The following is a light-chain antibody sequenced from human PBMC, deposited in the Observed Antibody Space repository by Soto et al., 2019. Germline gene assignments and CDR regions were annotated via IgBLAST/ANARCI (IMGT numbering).Light chain of an antibody. CDR3: QQYGGSPFT. J-gene: IGKJ3*01. CDR1: QSVSSSY. CDR2: GAL. Sequence: EIVLTQSPGTLSLSPGERATLSCRASQSVSSSYLAWYQQKPGQAPRLLIYGALSRATGIPDRFSGTGSGTDFALTISRLETDDSAVYYCQQYGGSPFTFGPGTKVDIK. V-gene: IGKV3-20*01.